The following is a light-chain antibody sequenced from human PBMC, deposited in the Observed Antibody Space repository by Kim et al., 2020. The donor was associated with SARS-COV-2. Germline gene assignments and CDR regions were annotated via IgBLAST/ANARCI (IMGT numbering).Light chain of an antibody. Sequence: GQPVTISCPGRNANIGSQLMFWYQHLPGMAPKLLIYNTNQRPSGVPGRFSSSKSGTSASLAISGLRSEDEGDYYCSTWDDSVSGRVFGGGTQLTVL. V-gene: IGLV1-47*02. CDR2: NTN. CDR3: STWDDSVSGRV. CDR1: NANIGSQL. J-gene: IGLJ3*02.